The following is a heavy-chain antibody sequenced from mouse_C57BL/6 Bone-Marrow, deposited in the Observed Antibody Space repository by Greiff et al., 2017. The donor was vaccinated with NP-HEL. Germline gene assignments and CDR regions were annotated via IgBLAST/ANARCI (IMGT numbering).Heavy chain of an antibody. D-gene: IGHD4-1*01. Sequence: QVHVKQSGAELVKPGASVKLSCKASGYTFTSYWMHWVKQRPGQGLEWIGMIHPNSGSTNYNEKFKSKATLTVDKSSSTAYMQLSSLTSEDSAVYYCARYWAPYAMDYWGQGTSVTVSS. CDR2: IHPNSGST. CDR3: ARYWAPYAMDY. CDR1: GYTFTSYW. J-gene: IGHJ4*01. V-gene: IGHV1-64*01.